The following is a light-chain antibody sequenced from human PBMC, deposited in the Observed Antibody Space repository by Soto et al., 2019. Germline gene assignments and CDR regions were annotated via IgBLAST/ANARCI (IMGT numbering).Light chain of an antibody. CDR2: ASS. CDR3: QQYYSYPRT. Sequence: AIRVTQSPSSISASPGDRVTITCRASQHISSFLAWYQQRPGKAPNLLLYASSSLQSGVPSRFSGSGSGTDFTLTISNLQSEYFGTYYCQQYYSYPRTFGQGTKVEIK. J-gene: IGKJ1*01. CDR1: QHISSF. V-gene: IGKV1-8*01.